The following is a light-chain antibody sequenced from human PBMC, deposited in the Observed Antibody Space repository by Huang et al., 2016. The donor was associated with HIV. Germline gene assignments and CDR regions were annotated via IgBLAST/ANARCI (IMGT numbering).Light chain of an antibody. V-gene: IGKV3-15*01. Sequence: IVMTQSPATLSLSPGERATLSCRANKSVSTHLAWYQQRFGQAPRLLIYGSSTRASGIPARFSGSGSGTDFTLTISSLQSEDVAVYFCQQYNNWLLSFGGGTKVDI. CDR2: GSS. J-gene: IGKJ4*01. CDR3: QQYNNWLLS. CDR1: KSVSTH.